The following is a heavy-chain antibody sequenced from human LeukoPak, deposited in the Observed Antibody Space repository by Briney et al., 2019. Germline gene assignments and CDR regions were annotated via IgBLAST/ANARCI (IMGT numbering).Heavy chain of an antibody. CDR3: AKERMTTTCFDY. J-gene: IGHJ4*02. CDR2: VSSVSGSAGST. D-gene: IGHD5-24*01. Sequence: GGSLRLSCAASGFTFSSYAMSWVRQAPGKGLEWVSSVSSVSGSAGSTYYADSVKGRFTISRDNSKNTLFLQMDSLRDEDTAVYYCAKERMTTTCFDYWGQGTLVTVSS. V-gene: IGHV3-23*01. CDR1: GFTFSSYA.